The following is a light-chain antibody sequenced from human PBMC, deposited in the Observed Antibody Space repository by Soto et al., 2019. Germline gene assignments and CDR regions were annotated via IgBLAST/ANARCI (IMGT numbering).Light chain of an antibody. CDR1: ALPKKY. J-gene: IGLJ1*01. Sequence: SYELTQPPSVSVSPGQTARITCSGDALPKKYAYWYQKKSGQAPVLVIYEDSKRPSGIPERFSGSSSGTMATLTISGVQVEDEADYYCYSTDSSGNHEVFGTGTKVTVL. CDR3: YSTDSSGNHEV. V-gene: IGLV3-10*01. CDR2: EDS.